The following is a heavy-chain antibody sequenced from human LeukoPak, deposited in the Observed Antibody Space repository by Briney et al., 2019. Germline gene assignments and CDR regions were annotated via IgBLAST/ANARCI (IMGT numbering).Heavy chain of an antibody. D-gene: IGHD2-2*02. CDR1: GGSISSYY. CDR3: AREDCSSTSCYTGGWFDP. Sequence: SETLSLTCTVSGGSISSYYWSWIRQSAGSGLEWIGRIYSSGSTDYNPSLKSRVTISVDRSKNQFSLKLSSVTAADTAVYYCAREDCSSTSCYTGGWFDPWGQGTLVTVSS. V-gene: IGHV4-4*07. CDR2: IYSSGST. J-gene: IGHJ5*02.